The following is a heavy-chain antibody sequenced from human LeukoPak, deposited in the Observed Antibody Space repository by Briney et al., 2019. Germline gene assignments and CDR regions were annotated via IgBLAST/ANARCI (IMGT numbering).Heavy chain of an antibody. Sequence: ASVKVSCKASGYTFPDAYVHWVRQAPGQGREWMGWINPDSGGTNYAQKFQGRVTMTRDTSISTAYMELSRLTSDDTAVYYCARSLFDIVVVPAAIPFDYWGQGTLVTVSS. J-gene: IGHJ4*02. CDR2: INPDSGGT. V-gene: IGHV1-2*02. D-gene: IGHD2-2*02. CDR1: GYTFPDAY. CDR3: ARSLFDIVVVPAAIPFDY.